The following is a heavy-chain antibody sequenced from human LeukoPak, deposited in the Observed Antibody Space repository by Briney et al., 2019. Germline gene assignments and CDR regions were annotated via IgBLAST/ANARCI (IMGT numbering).Heavy chain of an antibody. CDR2: IWYGGSNK. Sequence: GGSLRLSCSASGFTFSSFGMHWVRQAPGKGLEWVAFIWYGGSNKYYADSVKGRFTISRDNSKSTLYLQMNSLRVEDTAVYYCASDGTVTAGSCDPWGEGTLVTVS. D-gene: IGHD4-11*01. CDR1: GFTFSSFG. CDR3: ASDGTVTAGSCDP. V-gene: IGHV3-33*01. J-gene: IGHJ5*02.